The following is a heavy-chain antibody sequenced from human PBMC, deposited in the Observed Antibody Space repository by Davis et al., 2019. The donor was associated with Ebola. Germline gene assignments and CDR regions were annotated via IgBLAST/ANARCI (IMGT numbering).Heavy chain of an antibody. J-gene: IGHJ6*02. CDR2: IYYSGST. Sequence: GSLRLSCTVSGGSISSYYWSWIRQPPGKGLEWIAYIYYSGSTNYNPSLKSRVTISVDTSKNQFSLKLSSVTAADTAVYYCARDFMGRYYYDSSGYPNYYYYGMDVWGQGTTVTVSS. CDR1: GGSISSYY. D-gene: IGHD3-22*01. V-gene: IGHV4-59*01. CDR3: ARDFMGRYYYDSSGYPNYYYYGMDV.